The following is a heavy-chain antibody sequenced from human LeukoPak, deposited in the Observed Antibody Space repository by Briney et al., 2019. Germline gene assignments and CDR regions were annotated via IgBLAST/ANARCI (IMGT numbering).Heavy chain of an antibody. J-gene: IGHJ4*02. V-gene: IGHV3-48*04. Sequence: GGALRLSCAASGVTLDGYSMSWVRQAPGKGLEWVSYITSGSSTIYYPDFVKGRFTISRDNAKNSLYLQMNSLRAEDTAVYYCARPLRESGYFYFDYWGQGTLVTVSS. CDR3: ARPLRESGYFYFDY. CDR1: GVTLDGYS. D-gene: IGHD3-3*01. CDR2: ITSGSSTI.